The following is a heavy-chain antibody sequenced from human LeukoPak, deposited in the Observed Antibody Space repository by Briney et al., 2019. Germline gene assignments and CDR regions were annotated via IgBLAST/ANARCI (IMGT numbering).Heavy chain of an antibody. V-gene: IGHV5-10-1*01. CDR3: ARRRYSNTWFDY. CDR1: GYSFTSYW. D-gene: IGHD6-13*01. J-gene: IGHJ4*02. Sequence: GESLKISCKGSGYSFTSYWISWVRQMPGKGLEWMGRIDPSVSYTNYSPSFQGHVTISTDKSISTAYLQWSSLKASDTAIYYCARRRYSNTWFDYWGQGTLVTVSS. CDR2: IDPSVSYT.